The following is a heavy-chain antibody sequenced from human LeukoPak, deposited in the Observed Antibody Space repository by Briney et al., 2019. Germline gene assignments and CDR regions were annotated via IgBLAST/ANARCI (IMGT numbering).Heavy chain of an antibody. CDR3: VREEYTVRRGARLDY. D-gene: IGHD1-1*01. CDR1: GFTLNNYW. J-gene: IGHJ4*02. CDR2: INSDGSST. V-gene: IGHV3-74*01. Sequence: GGSLRLSCAASGFTLNNYWMHWVRQAPGKGLVWVSRINSDGSSTGYADSVKGRFTISRGSAKNTLYLQMKSLKFEDTAIYYCVREEYTVRRGARLDYWGQGTLVTVSS.